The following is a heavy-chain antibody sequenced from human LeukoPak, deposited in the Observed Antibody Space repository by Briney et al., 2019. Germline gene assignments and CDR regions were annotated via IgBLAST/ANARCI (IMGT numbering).Heavy chain of an antibody. Sequence: SETLSLTCTVSGYSISSGYYWGWIRQPPGKGLEWIGSIYHSGSTYYSPSLKSRVTISVDTSKNQFSLKLSSVTAADTAVYYCARDLAVTGVRGEHYWGQGTLVTVSS. D-gene: IGHD2-21*02. J-gene: IGHJ4*02. CDR3: ARDLAVTGVRGEHY. V-gene: IGHV4-38-2*02. CDR2: IYHSGST. CDR1: GYSISSGYY.